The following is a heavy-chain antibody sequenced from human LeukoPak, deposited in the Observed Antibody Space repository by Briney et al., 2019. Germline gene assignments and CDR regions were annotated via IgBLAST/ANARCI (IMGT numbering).Heavy chain of an antibody. CDR1: GGSISSYY. CDR2: IYYSGST. J-gene: IGHJ5*02. CDR3: ARLVVGVNYYGSGNNWFDP. D-gene: IGHD3-10*01. V-gene: IGHV4-59*08. Sequence: PSETLSLTCTVSGGSISSYYWSWIRQPPGKGLEWIGYIYYSGSTYYNPSLKSRVTISVDTSKNQFSLKLSSVTAADTAVYYCARLVVGVNYYGSGNNWFDPWGQGTLVTVSS.